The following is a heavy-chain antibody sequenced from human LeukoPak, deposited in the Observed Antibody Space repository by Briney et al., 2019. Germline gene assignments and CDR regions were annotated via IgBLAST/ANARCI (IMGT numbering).Heavy chain of an antibody. D-gene: IGHD5-12*01. Sequence: ASVKVSCKASGGTFSSYAISWVRQAPGQGLEWMGGIIPMFGTGNYAQKFQGRVTITADESTSTAYMELSSLRSGDTAVYYCVRDMGGYDFYFNYWGQGTLVTVSS. CDR1: GGTFSSYA. V-gene: IGHV1-69*13. CDR3: VRDMGGYDFYFNY. CDR2: IIPMFGTG. J-gene: IGHJ4*02.